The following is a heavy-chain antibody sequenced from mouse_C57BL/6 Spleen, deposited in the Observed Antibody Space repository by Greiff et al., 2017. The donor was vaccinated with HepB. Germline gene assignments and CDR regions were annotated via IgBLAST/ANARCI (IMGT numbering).Heavy chain of an antibody. V-gene: IGHV5-17*01. J-gene: IGHJ2*01. CDR1: GFTFSDYG. Sequence: VQLKESGGGLVKPGGSLKLSCAASGFTFSDYGMHWVRQAPEKGLEWVAYISSGSSTIYYADTVKGRFTISRDNAKNTLFLQMTSLRSEDTAMYYCARLYYGYDGALDYWGQGTTLTVSS. CDR2: ISSGSSTI. CDR3: ARLYYGYDGALDY. D-gene: IGHD2-2*01.